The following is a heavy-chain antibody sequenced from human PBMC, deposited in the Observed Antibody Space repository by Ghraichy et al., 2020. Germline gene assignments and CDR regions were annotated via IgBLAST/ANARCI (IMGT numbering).Heavy chain of an antibody. CDR1: GGSISSYY. J-gene: IGHJ4*02. CDR2: IYYSGST. D-gene: IGHD6-6*01. Sequence: GSLRLSCTVSGGSISSYYWSWIRQPPGKGLEWIGYIYYSGSTNYNPSLKSRVTISVDTSKNQFSLKLSSVTAADTAVYYCARGNLRGRYSSSAGFDYWGQGTLVTVSS. V-gene: IGHV4-59*01. CDR3: ARGNLRGRYSSSAGFDY.